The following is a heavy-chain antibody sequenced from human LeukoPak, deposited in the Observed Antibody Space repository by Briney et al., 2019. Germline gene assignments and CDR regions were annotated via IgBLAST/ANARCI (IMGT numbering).Heavy chain of an antibody. CDR2: ILYDGINK. V-gene: IGHV3-30*18. J-gene: IGHJ4*02. CDR1: GFTFSSYG. Sequence: PGGSLRLSCAASGFTFSSYGMHWVRQAPGKGLEGWTVILYDGINKYYADSGKGRFTISRDNSNNALYLQMNSLRAEDTAVYYCAKDGPYYFDYWGQGTLVTVSS. CDR3: AKDGPYYFDY.